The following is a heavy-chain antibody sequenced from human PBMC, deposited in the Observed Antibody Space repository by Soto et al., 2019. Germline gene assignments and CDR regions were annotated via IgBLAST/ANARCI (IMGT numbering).Heavy chain of an antibody. Sequence: AGGSLRLSCAASGFTFSSYGMHWVRQAPGKGLEWVAVIWYDGSNKYYADSVKGRFTISRDNSKNTLYLQMNSLRAEDTAVYYCARENFDYYGSGSYYSGGGRYFDLWGRGTLVTVSS. D-gene: IGHD3-10*01. V-gene: IGHV3-33*01. CDR3: ARENFDYYGSGSYYSGGGRYFDL. CDR2: IWYDGSNK. CDR1: GFTFSSYG. J-gene: IGHJ2*01.